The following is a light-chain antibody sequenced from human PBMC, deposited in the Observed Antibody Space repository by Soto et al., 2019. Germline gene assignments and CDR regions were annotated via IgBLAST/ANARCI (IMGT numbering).Light chain of an antibody. CDR1: QTVRNNY. Sequence: EFVLTQSPGTLSLSPGERATLSCRASQTVRNNYLAWYQQKPGQAPRLLIYDASSRATGIPDRFSGGGSGTDFPLTISRLEPEDFAVYYCQQFISYPLTFGGGTKVEIK. J-gene: IGKJ4*01. V-gene: IGKV3-20*01. CDR3: QQFISYPLT. CDR2: DAS.